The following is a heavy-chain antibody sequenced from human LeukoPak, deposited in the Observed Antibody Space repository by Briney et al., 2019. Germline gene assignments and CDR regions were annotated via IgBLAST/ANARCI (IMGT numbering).Heavy chain of an antibody. Sequence: PGGSLRLSCAASGFTFDDYGMSWVRQAPGKGLEWVSGINWNGGSTGYADSVRGRFTISRDNAKNSLYLQMNSLRDEDTAVYYCARDTLNYYGSTFDPWGQGTLVTVSS. D-gene: IGHD3-10*01. V-gene: IGHV3-20*04. CDR1: GFTFDDYG. CDR2: INWNGGST. CDR3: ARDTLNYYGSTFDP. J-gene: IGHJ5*02.